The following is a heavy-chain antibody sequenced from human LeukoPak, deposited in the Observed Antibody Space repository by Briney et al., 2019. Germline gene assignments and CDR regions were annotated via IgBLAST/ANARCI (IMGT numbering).Heavy chain of an antibody. CDR2: ISYDESNK. J-gene: IGHJ4*02. CDR3: ARTTYYYDSSGYLDY. CDR1: GFTFINYA. Sequence: GGSLRLSCACSGFTFINYAIHWVRQAPAKGLEGVAVISYDESNKYYADYVKGRFTISRDNSKNTLYLQMNSMRAEDTAVYYCARTTYYYDSSGYLDYWGQGTLVTVSS. V-gene: IGHV3-30-3*01. D-gene: IGHD3-22*01.